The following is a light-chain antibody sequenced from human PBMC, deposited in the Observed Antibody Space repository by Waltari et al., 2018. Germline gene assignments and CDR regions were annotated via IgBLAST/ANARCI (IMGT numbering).Light chain of an antibody. CDR2: DAS. CDR3: QKYGTLPAT. Sequence: EIVLTQSPGTLSLSTGERATLSYRASQSVSRTLAWYQQKPGQAPRLLIYDASSRATGVPDRFSGSGSGTDFSLTISRLEPEDFAVYYCQKYGTLPATFGQGTKVEIK. J-gene: IGKJ1*01. CDR1: QSVSRT. V-gene: IGKV3-20*01.